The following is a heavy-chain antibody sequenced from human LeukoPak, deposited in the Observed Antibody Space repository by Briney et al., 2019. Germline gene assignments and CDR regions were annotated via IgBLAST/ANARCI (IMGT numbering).Heavy chain of an antibody. V-gene: IGHV4-59*01. CDR3: ARDGPRVGLDCGGDCYYWYFDI. J-gene: IGHJ2*01. D-gene: IGHD2-21*02. CDR1: GGSIGYYY. CDR2: IYYSGST. Sequence: PSETLSLTCTVSGGSIGYYYWSWIRQPPGKGLEWIGYIYYSGSTNYNPSLKSRVTISVDTSKNQFSLKPNSVTAADTAVYYCARDGPRVGLDCGGDCYYWYFDIWGRGTLVTVSS.